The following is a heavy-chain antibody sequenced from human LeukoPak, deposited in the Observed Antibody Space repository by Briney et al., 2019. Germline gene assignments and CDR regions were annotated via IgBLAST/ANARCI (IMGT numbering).Heavy chain of an antibody. Sequence: ASVKVSCKASGFTLTDYIHWVRQDPRQGLQWMGWIKPNSGDTDYAQKFQGRVTMTSDTSISTVYMELSSLRSDDTAVYYCARADSVPAGDYHYWYMDVWGKGTMVTVSS. V-gene: IGHV1-2*02. CDR1: GFTLTDY. J-gene: IGHJ6*03. D-gene: IGHD2-2*01. CDR3: ARADSVPAGDYHYWYMDV. CDR2: IKPNSGDT.